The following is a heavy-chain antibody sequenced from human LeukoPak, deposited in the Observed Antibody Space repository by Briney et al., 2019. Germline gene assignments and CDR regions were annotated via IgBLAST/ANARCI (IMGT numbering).Heavy chain of an antibody. D-gene: IGHD1-1*01. J-gene: IGHJ4*02. CDR3: ARGRLTGTRFDY. CDR2: INHSGST. CDR1: GFTFSSYA. V-gene: IGHV4-34*01. Sequence: PGGPLRLSCAASGFTFSSYAMSWVRQAPGKGLEWIGEINHSGSTNYNPSLKSRVTISVDTSKNQFSLKLSSVTAADTAVYYCARGRLTGTRFDYWGQGTLVTVSS.